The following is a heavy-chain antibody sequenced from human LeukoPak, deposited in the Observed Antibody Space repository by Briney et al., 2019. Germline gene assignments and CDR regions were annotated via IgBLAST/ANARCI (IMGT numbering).Heavy chain of an antibody. CDR3: VKGTYTAAH. Sequence: GGSLRLSCSASGFTFSSYVMHWVRQAPGKGLEYVSAISRSGDSIYYADSVKGRISISRDNSKNTLYLQMSSLRAEDTAVYYCVKGTYTAAHWGQGTLVTVSS. CDR2: ISRSGDSI. D-gene: IGHD1-14*01. J-gene: IGHJ4*02. CDR1: GFTFSSYV. V-gene: IGHV3-64D*06.